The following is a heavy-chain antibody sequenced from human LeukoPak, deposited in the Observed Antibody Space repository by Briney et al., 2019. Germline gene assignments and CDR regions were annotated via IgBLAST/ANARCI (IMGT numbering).Heavy chain of an antibody. CDR2: INSDGSST. J-gene: IGHJ4*02. V-gene: IGHV3-74*01. Sequence: GGSLRLSCAASGFTFSSYWMHWVRQAPGKGLVWVSRINSDGSSTSYADSVKGRFTISRDNAKNTLYLQMNSLRAEDTAVYYCARLEMATIKRQNYYFDYWGQGTLVTVSS. CDR1: GFTFSSYW. CDR3: ARLEMATIKRQNYYFDY. D-gene: IGHD5-24*01.